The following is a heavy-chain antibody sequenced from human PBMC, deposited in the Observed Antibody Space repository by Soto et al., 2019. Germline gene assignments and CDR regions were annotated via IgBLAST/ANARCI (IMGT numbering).Heavy chain of an antibody. Sequence: TLSLPFTVSGGSISSSSYYWSSIRQHPGKGLEWIGYIYYSGSTYYNPSLKSRVTISVDTSKNQFSLKLSSVTPADTAVYYCARDPRSGYDTRFDYWGQGTLVTVSS. D-gene: IGHD5-12*01. V-gene: IGHV4-31*03. CDR1: GGSISSSSYY. CDR3: ARDPRSGYDTRFDY. J-gene: IGHJ4*02. CDR2: IYYSGST.